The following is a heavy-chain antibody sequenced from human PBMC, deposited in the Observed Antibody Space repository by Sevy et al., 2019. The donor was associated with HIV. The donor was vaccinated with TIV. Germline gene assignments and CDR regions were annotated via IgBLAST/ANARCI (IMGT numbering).Heavy chain of an antibody. Sequence: ASVKVSCKASGYTFTSYDINWVRQATGQGLEWMGWMNPNSGNTGYAQKFQGRVTMTRNTSIGTAYMELSSLRSEDTAGYYCARGYSGDSSGYYYDFDYWGQGTLVTVSS. D-gene: IGHD3-22*01. CDR1: GYTFTSYD. CDR3: ARGYSGDSSGYYYDFDY. CDR2: MNPNSGNT. V-gene: IGHV1-8*01. J-gene: IGHJ4*02.